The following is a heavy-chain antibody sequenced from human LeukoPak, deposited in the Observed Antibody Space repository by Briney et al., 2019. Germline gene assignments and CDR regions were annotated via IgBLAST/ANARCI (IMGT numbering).Heavy chain of an antibody. J-gene: IGHJ4*02. CDR3: ARVVAFKQLPYYFDY. V-gene: IGHV4-59*01. CDR2: IYFSGST. D-gene: IGHD5-18*01. Sequence: SETLSLTCTVSGGSISSYYWSWIRQPPGKGLEWIGYIYFSGSTNYNSSLKSRVTMSVDTSKNQFSLKLSSVTAADTAVYYCARVVAFKQLPYYFDYWGQGTLVTVSS. CDR1: GGSISSYY.